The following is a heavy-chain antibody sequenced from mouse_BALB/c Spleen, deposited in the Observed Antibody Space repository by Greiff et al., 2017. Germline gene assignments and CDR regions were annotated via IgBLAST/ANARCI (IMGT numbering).Heavy chain of an antibody. CDR3: ARQGITTNYYAMDY. V-gene: IGHV2-6-2*01. D-gene: IGHD2-4*01. Sequence: VHLVESGPDLVAPSQSLSITCTVSGFSLTSYGVHWVRQPPGKGLEWLVVIWSDGSTTYNSALKSRLSISKDNSKSQVFLKMNSLQTDDTAMYYCARQGITTNYYAMDYWGQGTSVTVSS. CDR1: GFSLTSYG. J-gene: IGHJ4*01. CDR2: IWSDGST.